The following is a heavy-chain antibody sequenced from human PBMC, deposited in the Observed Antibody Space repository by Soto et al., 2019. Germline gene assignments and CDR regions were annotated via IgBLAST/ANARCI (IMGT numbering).Heavy chain of an antibody. J-gene: IGHJ4*02. CDR2: IIPIFGTA. D-gene: IGHD3-10*01. V-gene: IGHV1-69*06. Sequence: ASVKVSCKASGYTFTSYGISWVRQAPGQGLEWMGWIIPIFGTANYAQKFQGRVTITADKSTSTAYMELSSLRSEDTAVYYCARDYGSGSYRFDYWGQGTLVTVSS. CDR3: ARDYGSGSYRFDY. CDR1: GYTFTSYG.